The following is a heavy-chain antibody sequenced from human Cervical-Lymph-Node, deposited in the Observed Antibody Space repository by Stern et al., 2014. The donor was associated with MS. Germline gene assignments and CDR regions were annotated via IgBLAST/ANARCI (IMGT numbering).Heavy chain of an antibody. CDR3: TRTKVTDPFDP. J-gene: IGHJ5*02. D-gene: IGHD2-8*02. Sequence: EVQLVESGGGLVQPGRSLRLSCTASGFTFGDYGMSWFRQAPGKGLEWVGFISSKPYGGTTEYAAAAQVSFSISRDDSKSIAYLQMNSLRTEDTAVYYCTRTKVTDPFDPWGQGTLVTVSS. CDR2: ISSKPYGGTT. CDR1: GFTFGDYG. V-gene: IGHV3-49*03.